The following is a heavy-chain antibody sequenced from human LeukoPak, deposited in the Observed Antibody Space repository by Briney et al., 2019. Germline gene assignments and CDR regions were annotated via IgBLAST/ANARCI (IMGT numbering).Heavy chain of an antibody. Sequence: GGSLRLSCAASGFTFSSYSMNWVRQAPGKGLEWVSSTSSSSSYIYYADSVKGRFTISRDNAKNSLYLQMNSLRAEDTAVYYCASGGDSSGYYGLGNYWGQGTLVTVSS. J-gene: IGHJ4*02. CDR3: ASGGDSSGYYGLGNY. V-gene: IGHV3-21*01. CDR2: TSSSSSYI. D-gene: IGHD3-22*01. CDR1: GFTFSSYS.